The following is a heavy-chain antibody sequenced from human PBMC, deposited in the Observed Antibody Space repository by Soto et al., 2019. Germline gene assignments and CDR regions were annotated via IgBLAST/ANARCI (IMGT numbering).Heavy chain of an antibody. CDR3: AKGYCGGDCYVVTYYYGMDV. CDR2: ISGSGGST. D-gene: IGHD2-21*02. V-gene: IGHV3-23*01. CDR1: GFTFSSYA. J-gene: IGHJ6*02. Sequence: GGSLRLSCAASGFTFSSYAMSWVRQAPGKGLEWVSAISGSGGSTYYADSVKGRFTISRDNSKNTLYLQMNNLRAEDTAVYYCAKGYCGGDCYVVTYYYGMDVWGQGTTVTVSS.